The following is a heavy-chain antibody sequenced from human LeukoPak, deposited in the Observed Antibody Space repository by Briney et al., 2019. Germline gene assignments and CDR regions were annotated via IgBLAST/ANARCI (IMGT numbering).Heavy chain of an antibody. Sequence: GGSLRLSCAASGFAFSNYAMSWVRQAPGEGLEWVSSITGSGGGTYYADSVKGRFTISRDNSKNTLYLQMNSLRAEDTAVYYCAKCFDYWGQGTLVTASS. CDR3: AKCFDY. J-gene: IGHJ4*02. CDR2: ITGSGGGT. V-gene: IGHV3-23*01. CDR1: GFAFSNYA.